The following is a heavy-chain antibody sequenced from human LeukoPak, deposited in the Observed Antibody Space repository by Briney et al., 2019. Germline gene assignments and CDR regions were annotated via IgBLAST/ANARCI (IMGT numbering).Heavy chain of an antibody. V-gene: IGHV1-46*01. CDR3: ARPNRIAVAGPDAFDI. Sequence: ASVKVSCKASGYTFTSYYMHWVRQAPGQGLEWMGIINPSGGSTSYAQKFQGRVTMTRDMSTSTVYMELSSLRSEDTAVYYCARPNRIAVAGPDAFDIWGQGTMVTVSS. J-gene: IGHJ3*02. CDR2: INPSGGST. D-gene: IGHD6-19*01. CDR1: GYTFTSYY.